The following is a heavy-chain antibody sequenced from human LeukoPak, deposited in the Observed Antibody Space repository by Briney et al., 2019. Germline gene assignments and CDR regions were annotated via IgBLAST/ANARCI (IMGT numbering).Heavy chain of an antibody. Sequence: SETLSLTCTVSGGSISSGDYYWSWIRQHPGKGLEWIGYIYYSGNTHYNPSLKSRVTISVDTSKNQISLKLSSVTAADTAVYYCARGGITAYYYYYMDVWGKGTTVTVSS. CDR1: GGSISSGDYY. V-gene: IGHV4-31*03. J-gene: IGHJ6*03. D-gene: IGHD3-10*01. CDR3: ARGGITAYYYYYMDV. CDR2: IYYSGNT.